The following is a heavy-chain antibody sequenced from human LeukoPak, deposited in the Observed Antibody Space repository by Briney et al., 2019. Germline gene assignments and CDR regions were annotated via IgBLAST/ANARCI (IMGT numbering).Heavy chain of an antibody. V-gene: IGHV4-34*01. Sequence: SETLSLTCAVYGGSFSGYHWSWIRQSPGKGLERIGEINHSGSTNYNPSLKSRVTISVDTSKNQFSLKLSSVTAADTAVYYCARDDKRVMVRGVIPKTVFDYWGQGTLVTVSS. CDR2: INHSGST. CDR3: ARDDKRVMVRGVIPKTVFDY. D-gene: IGHD3-10*01. J-gene: IGHJ4*02. CDR1: GGSFSGYH.